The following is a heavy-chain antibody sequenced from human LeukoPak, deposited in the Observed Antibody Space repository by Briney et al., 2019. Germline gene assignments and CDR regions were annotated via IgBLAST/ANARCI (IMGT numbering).Heavy chain of an antibody. CDR2: ISAYNGNT. CDR3: ARQKYQLLYHYYYYGMDV. V-gene: IGHV1-18*01. CDR1: GYTFTSYG. J-gene: IGHJ6*02. D-gene: IGHD2-2*02. Sequence: ASVKVSCKASGYTFTSYGISWVRQAPGQGLEWMGWISAYNGNTNYAQKLQGRVTMTTDTSTSTAYMELRSLRSDDTAVYYCARQKYQLLYHYYYYGMDVWGQGTTVTVSS.